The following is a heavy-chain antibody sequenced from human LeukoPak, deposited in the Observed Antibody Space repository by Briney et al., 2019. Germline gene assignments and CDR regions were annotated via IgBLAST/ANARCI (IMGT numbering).Heavy chain of an antibody. CDR2: IYPGDSDT. CDR3: ARLGSSGYGRLDP. Sequence: IIYPGDSDTRYSPSFQGQVTISADKSISTAYLQWSSLKASDTAMYYCARLGSSGYGRLDPWGQGTLVTVSS. V-gene: IGHV5-51*01. D-gene: IGHD5-12*01. J-gene: IGHJ5*02.